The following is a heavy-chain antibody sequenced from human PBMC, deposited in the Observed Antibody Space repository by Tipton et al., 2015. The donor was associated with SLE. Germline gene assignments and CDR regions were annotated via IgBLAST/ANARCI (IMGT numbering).Heavy chain of an antibody. D-gene: IGHD5-12*01. CDR2: INHSGST. V-gene: IGHV4-34*01. CDR3: ARGGFDGGYENEFDY. CDR1: GGSFSGYY. J-gene: IGHJ4*02. Sequence: LRLSCAVYGGSFSGYYWSWIRQPPGKGLEWIGGINHSGSTNYNPSLKSRVTTSVDTSKNQFSLKLTSVTAADTAVYYCARGGFDGGYENEFDYWGQGTLVTVSS.